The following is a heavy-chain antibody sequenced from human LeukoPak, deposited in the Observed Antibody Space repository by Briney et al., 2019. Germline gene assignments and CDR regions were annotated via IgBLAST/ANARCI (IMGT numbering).Heavy chain of an antibody. D-gene: IGHD6-19*01. Sequence: GGSLRLSCAASGFISSSYGMHWVRQAPGKGLEWVAVISYDGSNKYYADSVKGRFTISRDNSKNSLYLQMNSLRAEDTAVYYCARDAVQGAVAGSDAFDIWGQGTMVTVSS. CDR2: ISYDGSNK. J-gene: IGHJ3*02. CDR1: GFISSSYG. V-gene: IGHV3-30*03. CDR3: ARDAVQGAVAGSDAFDI.